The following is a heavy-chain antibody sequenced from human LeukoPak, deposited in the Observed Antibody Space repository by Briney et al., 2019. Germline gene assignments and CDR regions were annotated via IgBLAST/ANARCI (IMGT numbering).Heavy chain of an antibody. V-gene: IGHV1-18*01. CDR1: GYTFTSYG. CDR3: ARARGSYYYFDY. Sequence: WASVTVSCKASGYTFTSYGISWVRQAPGQGPEWMGWISAYNGNTNYAQKLQGRVTMTTDTSTSTAYMELRSLRSDDTAVYYCARARGSYYYFDYWGQGTLVTVSS. D-gene: IGHD1-26*01. CDR2: ISAYNGNT. J-gene: IGHJ4*02.